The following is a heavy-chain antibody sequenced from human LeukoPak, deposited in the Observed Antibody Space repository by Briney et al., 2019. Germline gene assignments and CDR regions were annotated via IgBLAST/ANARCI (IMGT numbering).Heavy chain of an antibody. CDR2: ISYDGSNK. CDR3: ASQQWLV. V-gene: IGHV3-30*19. Sequence: GSLRLTCVASGFSFSSYGMHWVRQAPGKGLEWVAVISYDGSNKYYADSVKGRFTISRDNSKNTLYLQMNSLRAEDTAVYYCASQQWLVWGQGTLVTVSS. D-gene: IGHD6-19*01. CDR1: GFSFSSYG. J-gene: IGHJ4*02.